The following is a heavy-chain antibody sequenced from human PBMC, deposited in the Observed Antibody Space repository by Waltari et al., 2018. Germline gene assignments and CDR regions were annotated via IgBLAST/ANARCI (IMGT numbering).Heavy chain of an antibody. D-gene: IGHD4-17*01. Sequence: QVQLVQSGAEVKKPGSSVKVSCKASGGTFSSYAISWVRQAPGQGLEWMGGRIPILGRANYEQKFKGRVTITADESTSKAYRELSSLRSEDTAVYYCASWVTYGNYYYGMDVWGQGTTVTVSS. CDR1: GGTFSSYA. J-gene: IGHJ6*02. CDR2: RIPILGRA. V-gene: IGHV1-69*01. CDR3: ASWVTYGNYYYGMDV.